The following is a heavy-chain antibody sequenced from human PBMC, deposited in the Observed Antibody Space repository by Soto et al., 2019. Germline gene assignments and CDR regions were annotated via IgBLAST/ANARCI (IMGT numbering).Heavy chain of an antibody. CDR2: INAGNGNT. CDR3: ARPHFSSSYYFDY. D-gene: IGHD6-13*01. CDR1: GYTFTSYA. Sequence: QVQLVQSGAEVKKPGASVKVSCKASGYTFTSYAMHWVRQAPGQRLEWMGWINAGNGNTTYSQKFQGRVTITRDTSASTAYMELSRLRSEDTAVYYCARPHFSSSYYFDYWGQGTLVTVSS. V-gene: IGHV1-3*01. J-gene: IGHJ4*02.